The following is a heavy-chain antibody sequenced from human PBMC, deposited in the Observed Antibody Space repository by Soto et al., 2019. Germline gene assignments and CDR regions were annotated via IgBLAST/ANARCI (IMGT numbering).Heavy chain of an antibody. CDR1: GGSISSGCYY. Sequence: QVQLQESGPGLVKPSQTLSLTCTVSGGSISSGCYYWSWIRQHPGKGLEWIGYIYYSGSTYYNPFLKTRVTISEDRTKHQFSMKLISVTAADTAVYYCARGGCSRNNGYARAFDYWGQGTLVTVSS. J-gene: IGHJ4*02. CDR3: ARGGCSRNNGYARAFDY. D-gene: IGHD2-2*01. V-gene: IGHV4-31*03. CDR2: IYYSGST.